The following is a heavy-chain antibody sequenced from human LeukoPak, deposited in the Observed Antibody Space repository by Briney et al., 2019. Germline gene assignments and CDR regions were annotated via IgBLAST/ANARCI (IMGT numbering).Heavy chain of an antibody. V-gene: IGHV4-39*07. Sequence: KASETLSLTCTVSGGSFSSSDYYWGWIRQPPGKGLEWIGSIYYSGTTNYNPSLKSRVTMSVDTSKNQFSLKLSSVTAADTAVYYCARERSSGYYIGRFDPWGQGTLVTVSS. D-gene: IGHD3-22*01. CDR3: ARERSSGYYIGRFDP. CDR2: IYYSGTT. CDR1: GGSFSSSDYY. J-gene: IGHJ5*02.